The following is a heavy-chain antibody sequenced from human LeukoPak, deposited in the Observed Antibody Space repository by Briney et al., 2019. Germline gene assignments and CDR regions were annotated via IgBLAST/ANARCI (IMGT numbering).Heavy chain of an antibody. V-gene: IGHV1-18*04. CDR2: ISAYNGNT. CDR1: GYTFSGYY. D-gene: IGHD3-9*01. J-gene: IGHJ6*03. CDR3: ARDGPLYYDTLTGTPGYMDV. Sequence: ASVKVSFKASGYTFSGYYIHWVGQAPGPGLGWMGWISAYNGNTNYAQKLQGRVTMTTDTSTSTAYMELRSLRSDDTAVYYCARDGPLYYDTLTGTPGYMDVWGKGTTVTVSS.